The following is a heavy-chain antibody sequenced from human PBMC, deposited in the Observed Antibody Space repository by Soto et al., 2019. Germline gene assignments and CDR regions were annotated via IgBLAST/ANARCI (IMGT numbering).Heavy chain of an antibody. CDR1: GDSLRRADYC. CDR3: AREESGLFDY. CDR2: ICYSGST. D-gene: IGHD1-26*01. J-gene: IGHJ4*02. V-gene: IGHV4-30-4*08. Sequence: QVQLQESGPGLVKPSQTLSLTCTVSGDSLRRADYCWSWIRKAPGKGLEWIGYICYSGSTYHNPSLKSRTSMSVDTSKKQFSLTLTSVTAADTAVYYCAREESGLFDYWGQGRLVTVSS.